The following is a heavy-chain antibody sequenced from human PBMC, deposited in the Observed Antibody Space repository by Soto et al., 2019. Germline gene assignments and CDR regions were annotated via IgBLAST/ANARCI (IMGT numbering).Heavy chain of an antibody. D-gene: IGHD5-18*01. CDR3: ARSRAGYSYGNGEDDYYYGMDV. J-gene: IGHJ6*02. V-gene: IGHV3-30-3*01. Sequence: QVQLVESGGGVVQPGRSLRLSCAASGFTFSSYAMHWVRQAPGKGLEWVAVISYDGSNKYYADSVKGRFTISRDNSKNXXYXQMXSLRAEDTAVYYCARSRAGYSYGNGEDDYYYGMDVWGQGTTVTVSS. CDR1: GFTFSSYA. CDR2: ISYDGSNK.